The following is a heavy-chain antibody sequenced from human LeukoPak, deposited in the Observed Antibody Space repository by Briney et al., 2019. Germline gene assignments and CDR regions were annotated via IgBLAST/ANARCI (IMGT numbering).Heavy chain of an antibody. V-gene: IGHV3-33*08. CDR3: AGSAYDILTGYYPPGAFDI. J-gene: IGHJ3*02. CDR1: GFTFSSYG. CDR2: IWYDGSNK. Sequence: PGGSLRLPCAASGFTFSSYGMHWVRQAPGKGLEWVAVIWYDGSNKYYADSVKGRFTISRDNSKNTLYLQMNSLRAEDTAVYYCAGSAYDILTGYYPPGAFDIWGQGTMVTVSS. D-gene: IGHD3-9*01.